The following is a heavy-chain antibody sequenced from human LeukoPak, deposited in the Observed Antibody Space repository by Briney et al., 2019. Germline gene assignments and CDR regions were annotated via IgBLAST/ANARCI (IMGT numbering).Heavy chain of an antibody. D-gene: IGHD5-18*01. Sequence: GGSLRLSCAASGFTFSTYAMSWVRQAPGKGLEWVSVISNSGGGTYYADSVKGRFTISRDNSKNTLYLQMNSLRAEDTAVYYCARRVDTAMVEFDYWGQGTLVTVSS. CDR3: ARRVDTAMVEFDY. CDR2: ISNSGGGT. V-gene: IGHV3-23*01. J-gene: IGHJ4*02. CDR1: GFTFSTYA.